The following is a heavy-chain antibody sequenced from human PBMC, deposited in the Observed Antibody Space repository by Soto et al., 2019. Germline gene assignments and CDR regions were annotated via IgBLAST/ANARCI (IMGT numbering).Heavy chain of an antibody. CDR2: IYHSGST. D-gene: IGHD4-17*01. V-gene: IGHV4-4*02. Sequence: QVQLQESGPGLVKPSGTLSLTCAVSGGSISSSNWWSWVRQPPGKGLEWIGEIYHSGSTNYNPSLKSRVTIAVDKSKNQFSLKLSAVTAADTAVYYCAREAHDYGDYEELDYWGQGTLVTVSS. J-gene: IGHJ4*02. CDR3: AREAHDYGDYEELDY. CDR1: GGSISSSNW.